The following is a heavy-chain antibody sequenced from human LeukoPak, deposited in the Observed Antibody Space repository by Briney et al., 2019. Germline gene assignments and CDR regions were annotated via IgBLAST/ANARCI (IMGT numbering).Heavy chain of an antibody. CDR2: ISXXXSNI. D-gene: IGHD3-3*01. CDR3: ARLLYNFGAYMDV. V-gene: IGHV3-21*01. Sequence: GGSLRLSCAASGFTFSSYSMNXXRXAPGKGXXXXSSISXXXSNIYYAXXXXGRFTISRDNAKNSLHLQMSSLRAEDTAVYYCARLLYNFGAYMDVWGKGTTVTVSS. CDR1: GFTFSSYS. J-gene: IGHJ6*03.